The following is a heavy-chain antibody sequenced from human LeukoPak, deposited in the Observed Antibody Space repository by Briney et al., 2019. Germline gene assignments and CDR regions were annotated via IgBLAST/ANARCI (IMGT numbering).Heavy chain of an antibody. CDR2: INHSGST. D-gene: IGHD3-10*01. CDR1: GGSFSGYY. J-gene: IGHJ4*02. Sequence: SETLSLTCAVYGGSFSGYYWSWIRQPPGKGLEWIGEINHSGSTNYNPSLKSRVTISVDTSKNQFSLKLSSVTAADTAVYYCARHVLWFGEKDYWGQGTLVTVSS. CDR3: ARHVLWFGEKDY. V-gene: IGHV4-34*01.